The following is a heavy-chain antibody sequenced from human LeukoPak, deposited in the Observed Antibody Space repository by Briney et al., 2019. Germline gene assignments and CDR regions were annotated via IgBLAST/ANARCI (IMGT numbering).Heavy chain of an antibody. D-gene: IGHD2-21*02. Sequence: GGSLRLSCAASGFTFSSYAMSWVRQAPGKGLEWVSGISGGGDNTYYADSVKGRFTISRDNSKNTLYLQMNSLRAEDTAVYYCARYVTYCGGDCYYFDYWGQGTLVTVSS. V-gene: IGHV3-23*01. CDR1: GFTFSSYA. CDR2: ISGGGDNT. J-gene: IGHJ4*02. CDR3: ARYVTYCGGDCYYFDY.